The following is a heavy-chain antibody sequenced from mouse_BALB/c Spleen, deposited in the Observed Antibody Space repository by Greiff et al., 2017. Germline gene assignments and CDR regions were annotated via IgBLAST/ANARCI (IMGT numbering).Heavy chain of an antibody. J-gene: IGHJ2*01. V-gene: IGHV5-9-4*01. Sequence: VQRVESGGGLVKPGGSLKLSCAASGFTFSSYAMSWVRQSPEKRLEWVAEISSGGSYTYYPDTVTGRFTISRDNAKNTLYLEMSSLRSEDTAMYYCARARFDYWGQGTTLTVSS. CDR3: ARARFDY. CDR2: ISSGGSYT. CDR1: GFTFSSYA.